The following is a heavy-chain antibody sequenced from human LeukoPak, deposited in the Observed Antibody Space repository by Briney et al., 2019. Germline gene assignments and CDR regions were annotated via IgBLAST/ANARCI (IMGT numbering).Heavy chain of an antibody. Sequence: PGRSLRLSCVASGFTFDDYAMYWVRQAPGKGLEWVSGISWNSGSIGYADSVKGRFTISRDNAKNSLYLQMNSLRAEDMALYYCAKGIDYCVTTGAFDIWGQGTMVTVSS. J-gene: IGHJ3*02. CDR2: ISWNSGSI. CDR3: AKGIDYCVTTGAFDI. CDR1: GFTFDDYA. V-gene: IGHV3-9*03. D-gene: IGHD4-11*01.